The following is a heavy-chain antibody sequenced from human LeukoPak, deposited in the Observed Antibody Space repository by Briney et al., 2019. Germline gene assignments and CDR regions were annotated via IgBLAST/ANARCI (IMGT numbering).Heavy chain of an antibody. CDR3: ARGGSCFGSYRYFDL. Sequence: SETLSLTCTVSGGSVSSGSYSWSWLRQPPGQGLESIGYISYSGSTNYDASLNSLVTISVDTSKNQLSLMLSSVTAADTAVYYCARGGSCFGSYRYFDLWGRGTLVTVSS. CDR2: ISYSGST. J-gene: IGHJ2*01. D-gene: IGHD5-18*01. V-gene: IGHV4-61*01. CDR1: GGSVSSGSYS.